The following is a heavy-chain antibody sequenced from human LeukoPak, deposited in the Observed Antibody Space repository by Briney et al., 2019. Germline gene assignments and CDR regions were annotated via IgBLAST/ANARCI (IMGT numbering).Heavy chain of an antibody. J-gene: IGHJ4*02. D-gene: IGHD3-16*02. CDR2: INWNGGST. CDR3: ARSRVITFGGVIAPWDY. CDR1: GFTFDDYG. Sequence: GGSLRLSCAASGFTFDDYGMSWVRQAPGKGLEWVSGINWNGGSTGYADSVKGRFTISRDNAKNSLYLQMNSLRAEDTALYYCARSRVITFGGVIAPWDYWGQGTLVTVSS. V-gene: IGHV3-20*04.